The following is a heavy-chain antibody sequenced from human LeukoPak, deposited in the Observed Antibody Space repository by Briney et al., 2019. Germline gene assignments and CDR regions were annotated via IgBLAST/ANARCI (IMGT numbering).Heavy chain of an antibody. J-gene: IGHJ6*03. V-gene: IGHV4-59*08. Sequence: SETLSLTCTVSGGSISSYYWSWIRQPPGKGLEWIGYIYYSGSTNYNPSLKNRVTISVDTSKNQFSLKLSSVTAADTAVYYCARVTPFGVVRYYMDVWGKGTTVTVSS. CDR2: IYYSGST. D-gene: IGHD3-3*01. CDR3: ARVTPFGVVRYYMDV. CDR1: GGSISSYY.